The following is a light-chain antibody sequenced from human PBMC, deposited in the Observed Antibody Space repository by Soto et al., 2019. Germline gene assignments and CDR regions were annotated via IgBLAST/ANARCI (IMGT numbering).Light chain of an antibody. J-gene: IGLJ3*02. CDR1: SGHSSYA. CDR3: QTWGTGTHGV. Sequence: QLVLTQSPSASASLGASVKLTCTLSSGHSSYAIAWHQQQPEKGPRYLMEVNSDGSHSKGDEIPDRFSGSSSGAERYLTISSLQSEDEADYYCQTWGTGTHGVFGGGTKLTVL. CDR2: VNSDGSH. V-gene: IGLV4-69*02.